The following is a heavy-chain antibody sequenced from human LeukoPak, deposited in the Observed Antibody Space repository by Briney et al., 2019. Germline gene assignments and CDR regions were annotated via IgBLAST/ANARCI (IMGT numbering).Heavy chain of an antibody. CDR1: GVSISSYY. Sequence: SETLSLTCTVYGVSISSYYWSWLRQPAGKGLEWIGRIYTSGSTNYNPSLKSRVTISVDTSKNQFSLKLSSVTAADTAVYYCARAGNWNGRGDFDYWGQGTLVTVSS. J-gene: IGHJ4*02. D-gene: IGHD1-1*01. V-gene: IGHV4-4*07. CDR3: ARAGNWNGRGDFDY. CDR2: IYTSGST.